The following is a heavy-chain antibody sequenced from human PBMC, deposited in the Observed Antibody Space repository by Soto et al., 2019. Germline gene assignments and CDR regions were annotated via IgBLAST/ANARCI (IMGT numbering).Heavy chain of an antibody. CDR1: GFTFSSYG. CDR2: IWYDGSNK. Sequence: QVQLVESGGGVVQPGRSLRLSCAASGFTFSSYGMHWVRQAPGTGLEWVAVIWYDGSNKYYADSVKGRFTISRDNSKNTLYLQMNSLRAEETAVYYCARGQGGMDVWGQGTTVTVSS. J-gene: IGHJ6*02. CDR3: ARGQGGMDV. V-gene: IGHV3-33*01.